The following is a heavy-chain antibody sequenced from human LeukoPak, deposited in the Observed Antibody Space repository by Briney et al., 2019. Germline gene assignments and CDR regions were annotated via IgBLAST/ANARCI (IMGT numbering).Heavy chain of an antibody. V-gene: IGHV3-30*02. CDR1: GFTFSSYG. CDR2: IRYDGSNK. CDR3: AKDCSSSSPRGYYYYMDV. Sequence: PGGSLRLSCAASGFTFSSYGMHWVRQAPGKGLEWVAFIRYDGSNKYYADSVKGRFTISRDNSKNTLYLQMNSLRAEDTAVYYCAKDCSSSSPRGYYYYMDVWGKGTTVTVSS. J-gene: IGHJ6*03. D-gene: IGHD6-13*01.